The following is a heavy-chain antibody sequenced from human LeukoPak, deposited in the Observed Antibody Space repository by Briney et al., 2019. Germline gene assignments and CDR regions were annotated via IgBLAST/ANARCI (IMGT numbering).Heavy chain of an antibody. CDR2: INPNSGGT. Sequence: GASVKVSCKASGYTFTGYYMHWVRQAPGQGLEWMGWINPNSGGTNYAQKFQGRVTMTRDTSISTAYMELSRLRSDDTAVYYCARGHDSSGYHAFDYWGQGTLVTVSS. CDR1: GYTFTGYY. V-gene: IGHV1-2*02. D-gene: IGHD3-22*01. J-gene: IGHJ4*02. CDR3: ARGHDSSGYHAFDY.